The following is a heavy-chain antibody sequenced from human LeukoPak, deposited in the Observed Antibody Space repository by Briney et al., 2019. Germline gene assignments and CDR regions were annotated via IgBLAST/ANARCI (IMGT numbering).Heavy chain of an antibody. CDR1: GFTFSSYE. Sequence: GGSLRLSCAASGFTFSSYEMNWVRQAPGKGLEWGSYISSSSSTIYYADSVKGRFTISRDNAKNSLYLQMNSLRAEDTAVYYCAREGYSSIDAFDIWGQGTMVTVSS. V-gene: IGHV3-48*03. J-gene: IGHJ3*02. CDR2: ISSSSSTI. CDR3: AREGYSSIDAFDI. D-gene: IGHD6-19*01.